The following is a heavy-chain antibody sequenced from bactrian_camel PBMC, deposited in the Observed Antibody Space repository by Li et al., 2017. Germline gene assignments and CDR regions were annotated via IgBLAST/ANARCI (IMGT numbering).Heavy chain of an antibody. J-gene: IGHJ6*01. CDR2: FNSGGGVT. CDR3: AADAQYGLGTRSDFGY. CDR1: GFTFSNYA. V-gene: IGHV3S31*01. D-gene: IGHD5*01. Sequence: QLVESGGGSVQVGGSLRLSCVASGFTFSNYAMNWVRQAPGKGLEWVSAFNSGGGVTYYADSVKGRFTISRDNAKNTLYLQMNSLKPEDTAVYYCAADAQYGLGTRSDFGYWGQGTQVTVS.